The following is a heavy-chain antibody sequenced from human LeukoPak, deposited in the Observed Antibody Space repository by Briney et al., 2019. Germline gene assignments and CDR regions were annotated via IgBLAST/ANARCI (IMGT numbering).Heavy chain of an antibody. CDR2: IYYSGST. V-gene: IGHV4-59*01. Sequence: SETLSLSCTVSGGSISNYYWNWLRQPPGKGLEWIGYIYYSGSTKYNPSLKSRVTMSLDTSKKQFSLRLTSVTAADTAVYYCARTRSTNLFARVVFDYWGQGGLVTVSS. J-gene: IGHJ4*02. D-gene: IGHD2-15*01. CDR1: GGSISNYY. CDR3: ARTRSTNLFARVVFDY.